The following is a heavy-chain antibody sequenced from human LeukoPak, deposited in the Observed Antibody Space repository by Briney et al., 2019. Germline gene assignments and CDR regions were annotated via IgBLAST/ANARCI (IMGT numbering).Heavy chain of an antibody. CDR2: IRSKANSYAT. CDR3: VHGSGSHNWFDP. J-gene: IGHJ5*02. Sequence: GGSLKLSCAASGFTFSGSAMHWVRQASGKGLEWVGRIRSKANSYATAYAASVKGRFTISRDDPKNTAYLQMNSLKTEDTAVYYCVHGSGSHNWFDPWGQGTLVTVSS. CDR1: GFTFSGSA. V-gene: IGHV3-73*01. D-gene: IGHD1-26*01.